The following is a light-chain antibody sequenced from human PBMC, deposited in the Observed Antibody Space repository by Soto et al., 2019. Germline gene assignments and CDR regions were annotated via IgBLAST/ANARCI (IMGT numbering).Light chain of an antibody. Sequence: EIVMTQSPATLSVSPGERATLSCRASQSVSSNLAWYQQKPGQAPRLLIYGASTRATGIPARFSGSGSGTAFTLTISSLQSEEFAVYYWQQYNNWPSFGKGTKVEIK. V-gene: IGKV3-15*01. CDR3: QQYNNWPS. CDR1: QSVSSN. J-gene: IGKJ1*01. CDR2: GAS.